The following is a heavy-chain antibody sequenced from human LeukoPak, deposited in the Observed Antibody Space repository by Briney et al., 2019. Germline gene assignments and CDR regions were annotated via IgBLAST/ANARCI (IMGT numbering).Heavy chain of an antibody. CDR1: GFTVSSNY. J-gene: IGHJ6*03. CDR2: ISSSSSYI. Sequence: PGGSLRLSCAASGFTVSSNYMSWVRQAPGKGLEWVSSISSSSSYIYYADSVKGRFTISRDNAKNTLYLQMNSLRAEDTAVYYCAKEDYYYMDVWGKGTTVTVSS. V-gene: IGHV3-21*04. CDR3: AKEDYYYMDV.